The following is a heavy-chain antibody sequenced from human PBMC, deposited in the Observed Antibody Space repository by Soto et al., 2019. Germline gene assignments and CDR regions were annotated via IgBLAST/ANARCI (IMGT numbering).Heavy chain of an antibody. CDR1: GFTFSEYA. CDR2: ISSSGGTT. J-gene: IGHJ4*02. V-gene: IGHV3-23*01. Sequence: GGSLRLCCAASGFTFSEYAMSWVRQAPGKGLEWVSSISSSGGTTSYTDSVKGRFTISRDNSKNTLFLQMNGLRADYTAIYYCTKEPKTPISPHYCGLAPLLTVSS. CDR3: TKEPKTPISPHY.